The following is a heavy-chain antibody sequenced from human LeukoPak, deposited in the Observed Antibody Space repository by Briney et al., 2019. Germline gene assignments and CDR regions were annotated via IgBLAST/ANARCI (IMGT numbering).Heavy chain of an antibody. CDR1: GGSISSYY. D-gene: IGHD2-2*01. CDR3: ARGCSSTSCWLRMDV. V-gene: IGHV4-59*12. J-gene: IGHJ6*02. CDR2: IYYSGST. Sequence: SETLSLTCTVSGGSISSYYWSWIRQPPGKGMEWMGYIYYSGSTNYNPSLKSRVTISVDTSKNQFSLKLSSVTAADTAVYYCARGCSSTSCWLRMDVWGQGTTVTVSS.